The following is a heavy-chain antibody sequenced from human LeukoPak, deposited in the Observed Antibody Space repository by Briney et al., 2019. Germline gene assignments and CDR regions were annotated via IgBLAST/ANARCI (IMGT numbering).Heavy chain of an antibody. D-gene: IGHD6-19*01. CDR3: ARDRSIAVAGTYFDY. V-gene: IGHV1-69*01. J-gene: IGHJ4*02. CDR2: IIPIFGTA. Sequence: SVTVSCKASGGTFSSYAISWVRQAPGQGLEWIGGIIPIFGTANYAQKFQGRVTITADESTSTAYMELSSLRSEDTAVYYCARDRSIAVAGTYFDYWGQGTLVTVSS. CDR1: GGTFSSYA.